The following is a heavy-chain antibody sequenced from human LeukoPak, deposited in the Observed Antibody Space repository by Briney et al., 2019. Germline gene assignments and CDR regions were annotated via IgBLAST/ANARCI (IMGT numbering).Heavy chain of an antibody. J-gene: IGHJ3*02. D-gene: IGHD1-26*01. Sequence: ASVKVSCKASGYTFTSYGISWVRQAPGQGLEWMGWISAYNGNTNYAQKLQGRVTMTTDTSTSTAYMELRSLRSDDTAVYYCAGDQRGSYRPDAFDIWGQGTMVTVSS. CDR3: AGDQRGSYRPDAFDI. V-gene: IGHV1-18*01. CDR1: GYTFTSYG. CDR2: ISAYNGNT.